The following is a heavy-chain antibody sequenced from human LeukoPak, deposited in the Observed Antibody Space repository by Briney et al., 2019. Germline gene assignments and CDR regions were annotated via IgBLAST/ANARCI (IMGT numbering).Heavy chain of an antibody. J-gene: IGHJ6*02. V-gene: IGHV3-21*01. CDR1: GFTFSNYG. D-gene: IGHD4-11*01. CDR3: ARYDYSSYYGMDV. Sequence: PGGSLRLSCAASGFTFSNYGMHWVRQAPGKGLEWVSSISSSIGYIYYADSVKGRFTISRDNAKNSLYLQMNSLRAEDTAVYYCARYDYSSYYGMDVWGQGTTVTVSS. CDR2: ISSSIGYI.